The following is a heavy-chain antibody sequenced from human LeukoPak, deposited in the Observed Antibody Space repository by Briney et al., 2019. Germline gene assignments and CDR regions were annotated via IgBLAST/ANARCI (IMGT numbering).Heavy chain of an antibody. CDR3: ARVGGGSYYFDY. Sequence: GGSLRLSCAASEFTFSRYGMHWVRQAPGKGLEWVAVIWFDGSNKYYADSVKGRFTISRDNSKNTLYLQMNSLRAEDTALYYCARVGGGSYYFDYWGQGTLVTVSS. J-gene: IGHJ4*02. CDR1: EFTFSRYG. CDR2: IWFDGSNK. V-gene: IGHV3-33*08. D-gene: IGHD1-26*01.